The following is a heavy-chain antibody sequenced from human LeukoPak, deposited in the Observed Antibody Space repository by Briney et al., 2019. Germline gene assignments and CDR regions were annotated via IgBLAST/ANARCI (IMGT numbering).Heavy chain of an antibody. CDR1: GFTFSSYG. V-gene: IGHV3-30*02. J-gene: IGHJ4*02. CDR2: IRYDGSNK. D-gene: IGHD3-16*02. Sequence: PGGSLRLSCAASGFTFSSYGMHWVRQAPGKGLEWVAFIRYDGSNKYYADSVKGRFTISRDNSKNTLYLQMNSLRAEDTAVYYCAKGGDYVWGSYRPNDYWGQGTLVTVSS. CDR3: AKGGDYVWGSYRPNDY.